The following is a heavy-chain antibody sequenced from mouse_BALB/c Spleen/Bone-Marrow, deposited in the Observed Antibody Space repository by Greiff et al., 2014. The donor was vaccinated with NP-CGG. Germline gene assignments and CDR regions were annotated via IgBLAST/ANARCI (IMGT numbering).Heavy chain of an antibody. D-gene: IGHD1-1*02. CDR3: ARNYYGNYAMDY. Sequence: QVQLKHSGPGLVAPSQSLSITCTVSGFSLTSYGVHWVRQPPGKGLEWLVVIWSDGSTTYNSALKSRLSISKDNSKSQVFLKMNSLQTDDTAMYYCARNYYGNYAMDYWGQGTSVTVSS. CDR1: GFSLTSYG. CDR2: IWSDGST. V-gene: IGHV2-6*02. J-gene: IGHJ4*01.